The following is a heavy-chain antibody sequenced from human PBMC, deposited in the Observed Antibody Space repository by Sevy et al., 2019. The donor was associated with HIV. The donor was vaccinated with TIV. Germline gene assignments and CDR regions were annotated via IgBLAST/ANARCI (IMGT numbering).Heavy chain of an antibody. V-gene: IGHV3-53*01. Sequence: GGSLRLSCAASGFTVSRNFMSWIRQAPGKGLEWVSIIYSDGTTFYADSVKGRFTISRDNSRNTLYLQMNTLRAEDTAVYYCVGADRPNQGDFWGQGTLVTVFS. CDR1: GFTVSRNF. CDR3: VGADRPNQGDF. J-gene: IGHJ4*02. CDR2: IYSDGTT. D-gene: IGHD6-6*01.